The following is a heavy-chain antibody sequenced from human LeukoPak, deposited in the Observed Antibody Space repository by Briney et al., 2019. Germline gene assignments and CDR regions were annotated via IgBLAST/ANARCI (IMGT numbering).Heavy chain of an antibody. CDR2: IIPIFGTA. Sequence: GASVKVSCKASGGTFSSYAISWVRQAPGQGLEWMGGIIPIFGTANYAQKFQGRVTITADKSTSTAYMELSSLRSEDTAVYYCALMVRGVIISFHFDYWGQGTLVTVSS. CDR3: ALMVRGVIISFHFDY. J-gene: IGHJ4*02. V-gene: IGHV1-69*06. D-gene: IGHD3-10*01. CDR1: GGTFSSYA.